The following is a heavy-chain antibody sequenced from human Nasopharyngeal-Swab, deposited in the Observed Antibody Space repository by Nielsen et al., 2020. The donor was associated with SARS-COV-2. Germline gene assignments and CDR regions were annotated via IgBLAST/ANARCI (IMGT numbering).Heavy chain of an antibody. CDR3: ARVNSYSSSGGYDY. CDR2: ISSSSSYI. CDR1: GFTFSSYS. D-gene: IGHD2-15*01. V-gene: IGHV3-21*01. Sequence: ETLSLTCAASGFTFSSYSMNWVRQAPGKGLEWVSSISSSSSYIYYADSVKGRFTISRDNAKNSLYLQMNSLRAEDTAVYYCARVNSYSSSGGYDYWGQGTLVTVSS. J-gene: IGHJ4*02.